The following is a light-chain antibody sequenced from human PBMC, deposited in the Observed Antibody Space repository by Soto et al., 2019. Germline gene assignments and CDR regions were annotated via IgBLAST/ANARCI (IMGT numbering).Light chain of an antibody. V-gene: IGLV2-14*03. CDR1: GSDIGPYNY. Sequence: QSVLTQPASVSGSPGQSITISCTGTGSDIGPYNYVSWYQHHPGKVPKFIIYDVTNRPSGVSDRFSGSKSGNTASLTISGLQAEDEADYYCNSYTSASTYVFGTGTKVTVL. J-gene: IGLJ1*01. CDR2: DVT. CDR3: NSYTSASTYV.